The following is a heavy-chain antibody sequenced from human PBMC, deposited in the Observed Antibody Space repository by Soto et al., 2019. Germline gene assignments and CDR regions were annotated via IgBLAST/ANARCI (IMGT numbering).Heavy chain of an antibody. CDR2: MNTNSGNT. V-gene: IGHV1-8*01. CDR1: GYTFTSYD. J-gene: IGHJ3*02. Sequence: QVQLVQSGAEVKKPGASVKVSCKASGYTFTSYDINWVRQATGQGLEWMGWMNTNSGNTGYAQKFQGRVNMTRNTSITTAYMDLSSLRSEDTAVYYCARGINYYDSGDDAFDIWGQGTMVTVSS. D-gene: IGHD3-10*01. CDR3: ARGINYYDSGDDAFDI.